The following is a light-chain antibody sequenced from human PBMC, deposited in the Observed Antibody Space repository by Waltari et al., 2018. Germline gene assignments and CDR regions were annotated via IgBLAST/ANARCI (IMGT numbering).Light chain of an antibody. V-gene: IGKV1-5*03. CDR2: KAS. CDR3: QQSDSLPLT. Sequence: DIQMTQSPSTLSASIGDRVTITCRASQSINTWLAWYQHRPGKAPKLLIQKASVLQSGVPSRFSGSESGTEFTVTINSLQPDDLATYYCQQSDSLPLTFGGGTKVEIK. J-gene: IGKJ4*01. CDR1: QSINTW.